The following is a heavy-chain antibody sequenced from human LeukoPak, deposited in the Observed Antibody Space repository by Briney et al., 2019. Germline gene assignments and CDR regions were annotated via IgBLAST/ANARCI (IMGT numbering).Heavy chain of an antibody. J-gene: IGHJ5*02. CDR3: AKTYYDILTGYYYFSP. D-gene: IGHD3-9*01. V-gene: IGHV4-59*08. CDR2: IYYSGST. Sequence: SETLSLTCTVSGGSISSYYWGWIRQPPGKGLEWIGSIYYSGSTNYNPSLKSRVTISVDTSKNQFSLKLSSVTAADTAVYYCAKTYYDILTGYYYFSPWGQGTLVTVSS. CDR1: GGSISSYY.